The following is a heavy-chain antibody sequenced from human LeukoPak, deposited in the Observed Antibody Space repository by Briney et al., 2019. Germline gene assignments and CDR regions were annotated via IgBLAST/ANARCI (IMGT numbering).Heavy chain of an antibody. D-gene: IGHD2-15*01. CDR3: ARAKGGCFDY. J-gene: IGHJ4*02. Sequence: PSETLSLTCAVSGGSIRSSNWWSWVRQPPGKGLEWIGEIYHSGSTNYNPSLKSRVTISVDESKNQFSLKRSPVTAADTAVYYCARAKGGCFDYWGQGTLVTVSS. CDR1: GGSIRSSNW. V-gene: IGHV4-4*02. CDR2: IYHSGST.